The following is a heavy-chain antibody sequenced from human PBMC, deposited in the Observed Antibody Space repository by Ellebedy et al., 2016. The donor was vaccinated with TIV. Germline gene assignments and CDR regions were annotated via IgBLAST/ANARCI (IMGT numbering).Heavy chain of an antibody. D-gene: IGHD6-19*01. Sequence: GESLKISCAASGFTFSSYPMSWGRQAPGKGLEWVSSIGGSGGSTYYADSVKGRFTISRDNSKNTLYLQMNSLRAGDTAVYYCARVTRLSGWQQIDYWGQGTLVTVSS. CDR2: IGGSGGST. CDR3: ARVTRLSGWQQIDY. J-gene: IGHJ4*02. V-gene: IGHV3-23*01. CDR1: GFTFSSYP.